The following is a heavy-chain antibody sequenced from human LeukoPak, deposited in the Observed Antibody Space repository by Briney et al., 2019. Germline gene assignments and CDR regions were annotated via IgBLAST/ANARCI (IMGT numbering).Heavy chain of an antibody. CDR1: GFTFSSYA. CDR3: AGRTYGSGSYLFHY. Sequence: GGSLRLSCAASGFTFSSYAMHWVRQAPGKGLEWVAVISYDGSNKYYADSVKGRFTISRDNSKNTLYLQMNSLRAEDTAVYYCAGRTYGSGSYLFHYWGQGTLVTVSS. J-gene: IGHJ4*02. D-gene: IGHD3-10*01. CDR2: ISYDGSNK. V-gene: IGHV3-30-3*01.